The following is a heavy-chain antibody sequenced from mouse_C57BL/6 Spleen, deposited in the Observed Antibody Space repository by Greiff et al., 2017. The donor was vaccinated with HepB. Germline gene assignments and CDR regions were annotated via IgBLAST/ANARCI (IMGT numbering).Heavy chain of an antibody. CDR2: ISDGGSYT. Sequence: EVHLVESGGGLVKPGGSLKLSCAASGFTFSSYAMSWVRQTPEKRLEWVATISDGGSYTYYPDNVKGRFTISRDNAKNNLYLQMSHLKSEDTAMYYCARDQGRYYAMDYWGQRTSVTVSS. D-gene: IGHD3-2*02. J-gene: IGHJ4*01. CDR1: GFTFSSYA. CDR3: ARDQGRYYAMDY. V-gene: IGHV5-4*01.